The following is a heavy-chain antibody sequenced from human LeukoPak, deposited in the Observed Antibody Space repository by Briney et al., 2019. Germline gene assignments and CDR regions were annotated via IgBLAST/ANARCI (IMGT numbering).Heavy chain of an antibody. V-gene: IGHV1-8*01. Sequence: ASVKVSCKASGYTFTSYDINWVRQATGQGLEWMGWMNPNSGNTGYAQKFQGRVTMTRNTSISTAYMELSSLRSEDTAVYYCARVSKSGWYNPFYYYGMDVRGQGTTVTVSS. CDR3: ARVSKSGWYNPFYYYGMDV. J-gene: IGHJ6*02. D-gene: IGHD6-19*01. CDR2: MNPNSGNT. CDR1: GYTFTSYD.